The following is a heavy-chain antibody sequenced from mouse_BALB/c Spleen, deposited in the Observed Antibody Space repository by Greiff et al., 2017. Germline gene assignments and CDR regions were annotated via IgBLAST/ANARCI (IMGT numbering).Heavy chain of an antibody. CDR3: ARDYYGSSYWYFDV. D-gene: IGHD1-1*01. CDR1: GFTFTDYY. V-gene: IGHV7-3*02. Sequence: EVQVVESGGGLVQPGGSLRLSCATSGFTFTDYYMSWVRQPPGKALEWLGFIRNKANGYTTVYSASVKGRFTISRDNSQSILYLQMNTLRAEDSATYYCARDYYGSSYWYFDVWGAGTTVTVSS. CDR2: IRNKANGYTT. J-gene: IGHJ1*01.